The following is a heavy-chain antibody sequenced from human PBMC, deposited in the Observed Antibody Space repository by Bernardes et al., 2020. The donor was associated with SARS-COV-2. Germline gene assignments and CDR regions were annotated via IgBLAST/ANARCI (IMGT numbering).Heavy chain of an antibody. V-gene: IGHV4-31*03. Sequence: SETLSLTCTVSGGSISSSDYYWSWIRQRPGKGPEWIGEVDYSGRTYYNPSLKSRVTILVDTSKNHFSLKLSSVTAADTAVYYCARTVVDDTRGYDGCYFDYWGQGPLVTVSS. CDR1: GGSISSSDYY. D-gene: IGHD3-22*01. J-gene: IGHJ4*02. CDR2: VDYSGRT. CDR3: ARTVVDDTRGYDGCYFDY.